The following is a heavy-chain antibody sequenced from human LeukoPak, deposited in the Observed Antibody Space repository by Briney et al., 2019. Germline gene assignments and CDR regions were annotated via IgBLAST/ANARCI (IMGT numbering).Heavy chain of an antibody. V-gene: IGHV3-48*04. Sequence: GGSLRLSCAASGFIFSGCAMNWVRQAAGKGRESLSFSNSNSDSIPYADSVKGRFTISRDNVKNSLHLQMNSLRADDTAMYYCARGQAPGSIIIDYWGRGTLVTVSS. D-gene: IGHD3-10*01. J-gene: IGHJ4*02. CDR2: SNSNSDSI. CDR3: ARGQAPGSIIIDY. CDR1: GFIFSGCA.